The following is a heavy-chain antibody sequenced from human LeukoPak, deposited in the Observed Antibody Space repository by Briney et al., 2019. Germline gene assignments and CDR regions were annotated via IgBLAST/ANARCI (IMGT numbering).Heavy chain of an antibody. V-gene: IGHV3-9*01. CDR1: GFTFDDYA. CDR3: VRDMGRESIFDY. CDR2: ISWNSGGI. J-gene: IGHJ4*02. Sequence: GGSLRLSCAASGFTFDDYAMHWVRQAPGKGLEWVSGISWNSGGIGYADSVKGRFTISRDNAKNSLFLEMNSLRVEDTAVYYCVRDMGRESIFDYWGQGTLVTVSS.